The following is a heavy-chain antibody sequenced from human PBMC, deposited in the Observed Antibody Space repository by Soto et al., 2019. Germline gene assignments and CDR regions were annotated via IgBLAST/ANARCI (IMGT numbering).Heavy chain of an antibody. CDR3: TRGREWELLLSHY. V-gene: IGHV3-49*03. CDR1: GFTFGDYA. Sequence: EVQLVESGGGLVQPGRSLTLSCTTSGFTFGDYAMSWFRQAPGKGLEWVGFIRSKAYGETTEYAASVKGRFTFSRDDPKNIAYLQMNSLKIEDTAVYYFTRGREWELLLSHYWGQGALVTVSS. CDR2: IRSKAYGETT. D-gene: IGHD1-26*01. J-gene: IGHJ4*02.